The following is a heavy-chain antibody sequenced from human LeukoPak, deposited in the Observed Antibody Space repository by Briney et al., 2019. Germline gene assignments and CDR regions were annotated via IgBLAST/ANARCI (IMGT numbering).Heavy chain of an antibody. D-gene: IGHD1-1*01. Sequence: GRSLRLSCAASGFTLRYYGMHWVRQAPGKVLEWVAFISYDGSKKYYADSVKDRFTISRDNSRNTLYVQVNSLRAEDTAVYYCAKESLDTEQRNYNYYGMDVWGQGTTVTVSS. CDR1: GFTLRYYG. J-gene: IGHJ6*02. CDR2: ISYDGSKK. CDR3: AKESLDTEQRNYNYYGMDV. V-gene: IGHV3-30*18.